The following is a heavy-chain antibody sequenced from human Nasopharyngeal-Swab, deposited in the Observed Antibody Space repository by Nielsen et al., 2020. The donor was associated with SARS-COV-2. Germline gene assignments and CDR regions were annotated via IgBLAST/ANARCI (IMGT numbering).Heavy chain of an antibody. Sequence: GGSLRLSCAASGFTFSSYAMHWVRQAPGKGLEWVAVISYDGSNKYYADSVKGRFTISRDNSKNTLYLQMNSLRAEDTAVYYCAKGASRYYDFWSGYSDYWGQGTLVTVSS. J-gene: IGHJ4*02. CDR3: AKGASRYYDFWSGYSDY. D-gene: IGHD3-3*01. CDR2: ISYDGSNK. V-gene: IGHV3-30*04. CDR1: GFTFSSYA.